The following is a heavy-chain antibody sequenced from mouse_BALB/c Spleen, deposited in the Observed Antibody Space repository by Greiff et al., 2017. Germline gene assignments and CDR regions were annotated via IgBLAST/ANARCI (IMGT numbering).Heavy chain of an antibody. V-gene: IGHV2-9*02. Sequence: VQLQESGPGLVAPSQSLSITCTVSGFSLTSYGVHWVRQPPGKGLEWLGVIWAGGSTNYNSALMSRLSISKDNSKSQVFLKMNSLQTDGTAMYYCARDQGYGYDYAMDYWGQGTSVTVSA. CDR3: ARDQGYGYDYAMDY. CDR1: GFSLTSYG. CDR2: IWAGGST. J-gene: IGHJ4*01. D-gene: IGHD1-2*01.